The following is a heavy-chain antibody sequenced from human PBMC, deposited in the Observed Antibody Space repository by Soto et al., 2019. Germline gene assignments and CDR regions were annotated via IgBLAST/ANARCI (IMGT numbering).Heavy chain of an antibody. CDR2: IYYSGST. D-gene: IGHD3-3*01. J-gene: IGHJ5*02. Sequence: LSLTCAVSGGSISSGGYSWSWIRQPPGKGLEWIGYIYYSGSTNYNPSLKSRVTISVDTSKNQFSLKLSSVTAADTAVYYCARANTFFGVVMNNGENWFVPWGQGTLVTVSS. V-gene: IGHV4-61*08. CDR3: ARANTFFGVVMNNGENWFVP. CDR1: GGSISSGGYS.